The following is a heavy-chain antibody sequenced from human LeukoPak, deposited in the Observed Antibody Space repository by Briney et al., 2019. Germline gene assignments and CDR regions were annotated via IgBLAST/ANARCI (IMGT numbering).Heavy chain of an antibody. V-gene: IGHV4-39*07. CDR2: IYYSGST. CDR3: AREATRPGIAAAGG. D-gene: IGHD6-13*01. J-gene: IGHJ4*02. Sequence: SQTLSLTCTVSGGSISSSSYYWGWIRQPPGKGLEWIGSIYYSGSTYYNPSLKSRVTISVDTSKNQFSLKLSSVTAADTAVYYCAREATRPGIAAAGGWGQGTLVTVSS. CDR1: GGSISSSSYY.